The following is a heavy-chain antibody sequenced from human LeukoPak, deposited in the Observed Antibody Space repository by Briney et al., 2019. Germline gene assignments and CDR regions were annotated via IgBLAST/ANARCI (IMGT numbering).Heavy chain of an antibody. D-gene: IGHD6-6*01. V-gene: IGHV1-69*05. CDR2: IIPIFGTA. CDR3: ARPRIAARPDDAFDI. Sequence: SVKVSCKASGGTFSSYAISWVRQAPGQGLEWMGGIIPIFGTANYAQKFQGRVTITTDESTSTAYMELSSLRSEDTAVYYCARPRIAARPDDAFDIWGQGTMITVSS. CDR1: GGTFSSYA. J-gene: IGHJ3*02.